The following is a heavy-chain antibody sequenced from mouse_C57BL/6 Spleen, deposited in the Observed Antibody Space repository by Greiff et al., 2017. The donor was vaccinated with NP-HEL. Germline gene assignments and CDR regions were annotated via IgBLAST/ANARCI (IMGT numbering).Heavy chain of an antibody. CDR1: GYTFTSYW. J-gene: IGHJ4*01. V-gene: IGHV1-50*01. CDR3: ARSASGSSWHYAMDY. Sequence: VQLQQPGAELVKPGASVKLSCKASGYTFTSYWMQWVKQRPGQGLEWIGEIDPSDSYTNYNQKLKGKATLTVDTSSSTAYMQLSSLTSEDSAVYYCARSASGSSWHYAMDYWGQGTSVTVSS. D-gene: IGHD1-1*01. CDR2: IDPSDSYT.